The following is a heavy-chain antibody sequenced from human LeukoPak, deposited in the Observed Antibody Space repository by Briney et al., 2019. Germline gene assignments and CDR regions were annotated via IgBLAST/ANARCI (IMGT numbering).Heavy chain of an antibody. J-gene: IGHJ4*02. D-gene: IGHD5-12*01. CDR3: ARGPSVAAHLDY. CDR1: GGSFSGYY. V-gene: IGHV4-34*01. CDR2: INHSGNT. Sequence: SETLSLTCAVYGGSFSGYYWSWIRQPPGKGLEWIGEINHSGNTNYNPSLKSRLTISVDKSKNQFSLNLSSVTAADTAVYYCARGPSVAAHLDYWGQGTLVTVTS.